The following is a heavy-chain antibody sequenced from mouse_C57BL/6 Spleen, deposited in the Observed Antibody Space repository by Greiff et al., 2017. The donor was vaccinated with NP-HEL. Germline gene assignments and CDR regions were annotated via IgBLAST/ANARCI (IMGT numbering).Heavy chain of an antibody. CDR2: IYPGDGDT. Sequence: QVQLQQSGPELVKPGASVKISCKASGYAFSSSWMNWVKQRPGKGLEWIGRIYPGDGDTNYNGKFKGKATLTADKSSSTAYMQLSSLTSEDSAVYFCASPYYSNYFDYWGQGTTLTVSS. CDR1: GYAFSSSW. D-gene: IGHD2-5*01. J-gene: IGHJ2*01. CDR3: ASPYYSNYFDY. V-gene: IGHV1-82*01.